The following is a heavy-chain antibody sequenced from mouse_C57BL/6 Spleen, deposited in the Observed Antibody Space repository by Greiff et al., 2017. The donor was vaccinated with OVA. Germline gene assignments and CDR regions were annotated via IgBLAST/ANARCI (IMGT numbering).Heavy chain of an antibody. CDR1: GFTFSDYY. D-gene: IGHD1-1*02. J-gene: IGHJ1*03. CDR3: ARGGRGYYRYFDV. CDR2: INYDGSST. Sequence: EVKLVESEGGLVQPGSSLKLSCTASGFTFSDYYMAWVRQVPEKGLEWVANINYDGSSTYYLDSLKSRFIISRDNAKNILYLQMSSLKSEDTATYYCARGGRGYYRYFDVWGTGTTVTVSS. V-gene: IGHV5-16*01.